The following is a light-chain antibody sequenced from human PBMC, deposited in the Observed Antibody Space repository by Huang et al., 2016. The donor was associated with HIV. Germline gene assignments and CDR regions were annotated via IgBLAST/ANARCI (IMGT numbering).Light chain of an antibody. CDR2: GVS. Sequence: DIVMTQTPLSLSVTLGQPASISCKSSQSLLHTDRKTYLYWYLQKPGQSPQLLIYGVSNRFSGVPDRFSGSGSGTDFILKISRVEAEDVGVYYCMQTIQPATFGQGTKVEIK. CDR3: MQTIQPAT. J-gene: IGKJ1*01. V-gene: IGKV2D-29*02. CDR1: QSLLHTDRKTY.